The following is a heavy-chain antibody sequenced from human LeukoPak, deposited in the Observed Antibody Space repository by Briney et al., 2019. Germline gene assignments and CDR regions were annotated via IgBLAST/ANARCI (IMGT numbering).Heavy chain of an antibody. D-gene: IGHD1-26*01. CDR3: VKDLSGSYTFDY. J-gene: IGHJ4*02. CDR1: GFTFSSCV. V-gene: IGHV3-64D*09. Sequence: GGSLRLSCSASGFTFSSCVMHWVRQGPGKGLEYVSGINDNGRRTHYGDSAKGRFTISRDDSRNTVFLQMSSLRGEDTALYYCVKDLSGSYTFDYWGQGISVTVSS. CDR2: INDNGRRT.